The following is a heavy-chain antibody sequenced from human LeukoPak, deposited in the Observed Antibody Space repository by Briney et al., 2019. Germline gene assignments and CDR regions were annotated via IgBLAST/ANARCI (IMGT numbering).Heavy chain of an antibody. Sequence: SETLSLTCTVSGGSINSYYWSWIRQPPGKGLEWIGYIYYSGGTYYNPSLKSRVSISVDTSKNQFSLRLSSVTAADTAVYYCASHSGGYAYWGQGTLVTVSS. J-gene: IGHJ4*02. CDR1: GGSINSYY. CDR3: ASHSGGYAY. D-gene: IGHD5-12*01. CDR2: IYYSGGT. V-gene: IGHV4-59*12.